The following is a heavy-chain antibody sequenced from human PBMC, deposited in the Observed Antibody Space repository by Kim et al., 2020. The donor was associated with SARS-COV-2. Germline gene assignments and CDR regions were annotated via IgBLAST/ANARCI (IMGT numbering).Heavy chain of an antibody. Sequence: GGSLRLSCTASGFTFGDYAMSWFRQAPGKGLEWVGFIRSKAYGGTTEYAASVKGRFTISRDDSKSIAYLQMNSLKTEDTAVYYCTREGALSKYDTFDYWGQGTLVTVSS. V-gene: IGHV3-49*03. D-gene: IGHD3-9*01. CDR3: TREGALSKYDTFDY. CDR2: IRSKAYGGTT. J-gene: IGHJ4*02. CDR1: GFTFGDYA.